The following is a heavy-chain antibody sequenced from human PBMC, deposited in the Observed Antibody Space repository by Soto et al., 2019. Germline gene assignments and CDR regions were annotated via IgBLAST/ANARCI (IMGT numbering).Heavy chain of an antibody. V-gene: IGHV3-21*01. CDR2: ISSGSNYI. Sequence: EVQLVESGGGLVKPGGSLRLSCAASGFTFTSSTMNSVRQAPDKGLEWVSSISSGSNYIYYADSVKGRFTISRDNAKNSLYLQMNSLRAEDTAVYYCARGYGSADYWGQATLVTVSS. CDR1: GFTFTSST. J-gene: IGHJ4*02. D-gene: IGHD5-18*01. CDR3: ARGYGSADY.